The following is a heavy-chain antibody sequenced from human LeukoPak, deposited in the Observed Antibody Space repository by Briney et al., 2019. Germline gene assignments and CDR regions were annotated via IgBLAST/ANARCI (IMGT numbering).Heavy chain of an antibody. CDR1: GGTFSSYA. J-gene: IGHJ6*03. V-gene: IGHV1-69*05. CDR3: AGMILTGYYKGNYYYYMDV. Sequence: PWASVKVSCKASGGTFSSYALSWVRQVPGQGLEWMGGMIPIFGTANYAQKFLGRVTITTDESTSTAYMELSSLRSEDTAVYYCAGMILTGYYKGNYYYYMDVWGKGTTVTVSS. D-gene: IGHD3-9*01. CDR2: MIPIFGTA.